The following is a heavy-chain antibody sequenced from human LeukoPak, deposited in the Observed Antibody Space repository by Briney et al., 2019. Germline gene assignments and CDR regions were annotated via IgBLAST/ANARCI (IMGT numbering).Heavy chain of an antibody. CDR3: AKSGGPYYYYYYMDV. CDR2: ISSSSSYI. J-gene: IGHJ6*03. V-gene: IGHV3-21*01. CDR1: GFTFSSYS. D-gene: IGHD2-15*01. Sequence: TGGSLRLSCAASGFTFSSYSMNWVRQAPGKGLEWVSSISSSSSYIYYADSVKGRFTISRDDAKNSLYLQMNSLRAEDTAVYYCAKSGGPYYYYYYMDVWGKGTTVTVSS.